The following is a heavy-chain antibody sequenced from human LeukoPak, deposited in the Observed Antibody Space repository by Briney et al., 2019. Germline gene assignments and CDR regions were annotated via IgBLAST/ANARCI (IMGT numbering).Heavy chain of an antibody. V-gene: IGHV4-59*11. CDR3: ARVPYYYDSRGYYYYYYMDV. D-gene: IGHD3-22*01. Sequence: SETLSLTCTVSGGSISSHYWSWIRQPPGKGLEWIGYIYYSGSTNYNPSLKSRVTISVDTSKNQFSLKLSSVTAADTAVYYCARVPYYYDSRGYYYYYYMDVWGKGTTVTVSS. CDR1: GGSISSHY. J-gene: IGHJ6*03. CDR2: IYYSGST.